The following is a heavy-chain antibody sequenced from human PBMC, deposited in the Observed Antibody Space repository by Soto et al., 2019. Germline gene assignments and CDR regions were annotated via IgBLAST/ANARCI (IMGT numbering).Heavy chain of an antibody. CDR2: ISSSSSYI. Sequence: GGSLRLSCAASGFTFSTYSMKWVRQAPGKGLEWVSFISSSSSYIYYADSVKGRFTISRDNAKNSLYLQMNSLRAEDTAVYYCARSAGYCGSTTCYASVDNWGQGTLVTVSS. CDR3: ARSAGYCGSTTCYASVDN. D-gene: IGHD2-2*03. V-gene: IGHV3-21*01. CDR1: GFTFSTYS. J-gene: IGHJ4*02.